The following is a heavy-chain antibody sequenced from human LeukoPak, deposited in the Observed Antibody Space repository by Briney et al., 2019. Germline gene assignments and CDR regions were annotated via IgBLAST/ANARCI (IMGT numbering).Heavy chain of an antibody. CDR1: GGSFSGYY. J-gene: IGHJ4*02. Sequence: SETLSLTCAVYGGSFSGYYWSWIRQPPGKGLEWIGGINHSGSTNYNPSLKSRVTISVDTSKNQFSLKLSSVTAADTAVYYCATYYYDSSGYYDFYYWGQGTLVTVSS. CDR2: INHSGST. CDR3: ATYYYDSSGYYDFYY. D-gene: IGHD3-22*01. V-gene: IGHV4-34*01.